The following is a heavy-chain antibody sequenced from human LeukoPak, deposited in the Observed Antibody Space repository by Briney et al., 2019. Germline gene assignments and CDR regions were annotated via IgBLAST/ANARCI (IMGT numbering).Heavy chain of an antibody. CDR1: GGSISSYY. D-gene: IGHD2-2*01. Sequence: PSETLSLTCTVSGGSISSYYWSWIRQPPGKGLEWIGYIHFSGSTSYNPSLKSRVTISVDTSKNHFSLKLSSVTAADTAVYYCVRDRGADCSTISCYEYWGQGTLVTVSS. CDR2: IHFSGST. CDR3: VRDRGADCSTISCYEY. V-gene: IGHV4-59*12. J-gene: IGHJ4*02.